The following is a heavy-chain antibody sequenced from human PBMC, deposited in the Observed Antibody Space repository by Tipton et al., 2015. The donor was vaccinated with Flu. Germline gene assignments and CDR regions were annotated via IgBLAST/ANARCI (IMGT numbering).Heavy chain of an antibody. CDR3: ARGEVVVVTNWFDP. CDR1: GFTFSSYA. Sequence: SLRLSCAASGFTFSSYAMHWVRQAPGKGLEWVAVISYDGSNKYYADSVKGRFTISRDNSKNTLYLQMNSLRAEDTAVYYCARGEVVVVTNWFDPWGQGTLVTVSS. D-gene: IGHD2-21*02. V-gene: IGHV3-30-3*01. CDR2: ISYDGSNK. J-gene: IGHJ5*02.